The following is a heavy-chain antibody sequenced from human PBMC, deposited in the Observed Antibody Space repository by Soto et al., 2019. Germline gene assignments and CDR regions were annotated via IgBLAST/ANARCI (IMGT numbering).Heavy chain of an antibody. D-gene: IGHD2-15*01. CDR2: VSFVGSNK. J-gene: IGHJ4*02. V-gene: IGHV3-30-3*01. CDR1: GFTFSTHA. CDR3: ARDQTGLTIDGGGRIAH. Sequence: QVQLVESGGGVVQPGRSLRLSCAASGFTFSTHAMHWVRQAPGKGLECVAIVSFVGSNKYYADSVKGRFTISRDNSENTLYMHMRGVTPADTAVYSCARDQTGLTIDGGGRIAHCGEGTLVTVSP.